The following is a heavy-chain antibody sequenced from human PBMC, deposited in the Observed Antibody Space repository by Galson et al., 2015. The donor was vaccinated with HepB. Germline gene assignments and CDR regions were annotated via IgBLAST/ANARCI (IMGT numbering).Heavy chain of an antibody. CDR3: ARRPPGGSGSYYNRNDAFDI. D-gene: IGHD3-10*01. J-gene: IGHJ3*02. V-gene: IGHV5-10-1*01. Sequence: SGAEVKKPGESLRISCKGSGYSFTSYWISWVRQMPGKGLEWMGRIDPSDSYTNYSPSFQGHVTISADKSISTAYLQWSSLKASDTAMYYCARRPPGGSGSYYNRNDAFDIWGQGTMVTVSS. CDR1: GYSFTSYW. CDR2: IDPSDSYT.